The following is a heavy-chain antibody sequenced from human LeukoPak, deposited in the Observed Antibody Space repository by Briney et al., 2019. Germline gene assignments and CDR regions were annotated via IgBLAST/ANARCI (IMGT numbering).Heavy chain of an antibody. D-gene: IGHD4-17*01. J-gene: IGHJ4*02. Sequence: GGSLRLSCEASGFSLSSSDMNWVRQAPGKGLEWISHISRSGNTVYYADSVKGRFTTSRDNAKKSLYLQLNSLRAEDTAVYFCARRKNDYGDFDFWGQGTPVTVSS. CDR2: ISRSGNTV. V-gene: IGHV3-48*01. CDR3: ARRKNDYGDFDF. CDR1: GFSLSSSD.